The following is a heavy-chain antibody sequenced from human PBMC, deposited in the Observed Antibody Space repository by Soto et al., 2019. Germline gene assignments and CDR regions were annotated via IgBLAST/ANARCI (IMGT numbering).Heavy chain of an antibody. D-gene: IGHD3-10*01. CDR3: VRTSHYGSGTWNFDF. V-gene: IGHV3-72*01. CDR2: TRNKANRYTT. CDR1: GFTLSDNY. J-gene: IGHJ4*02. Sequence: EVQLVESGGGLVQPGGSLRLSCADSGFTLSDNYMDWVRQAPGKGLEWVGRTRNKANRYTTEYAASVKGRFTVSRDESMNSLHLQMNSLKTEDTAVYYCVRTSHYGSGTWNFDFWGQGTVVTVSS.